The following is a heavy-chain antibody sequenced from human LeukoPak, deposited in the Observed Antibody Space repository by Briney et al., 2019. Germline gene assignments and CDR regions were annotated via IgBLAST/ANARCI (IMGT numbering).Heavy chain of an antibody. Sequence: SETLSLTCTVSGGSITSYYWSWLRQPPGKGLDWIAFISDSGSTYYNPSLKSRVTISIDTSKNQFSLNLTSVTAADTAVYYCARILVGGTFDYWGQGALVAVSS. V-gene: IGHV4-59*01. CDR3: ARILVGGTFDY. D-gene: IGHD1-26*01. CDR1: GGSITSYY. CDR2: ISDSGST. J-gene: IGHJ4*02.